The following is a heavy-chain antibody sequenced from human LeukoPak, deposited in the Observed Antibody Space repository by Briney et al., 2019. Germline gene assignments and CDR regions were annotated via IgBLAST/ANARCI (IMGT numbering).Heavy chain of an antibody. CDR2: INPNSGGT. J-gene: IGHJ5*02. D-gene: IGHD2-8*01. Sequence: ASVKVSCKASGYTFTGYYMHWVRQAPGQGLEWMGWINPNSGGTNYAQKFQGRVTMTRDTSISTAYMELSRLRSDDTAVYYCARDRLRVELMVYAINNWFDPWGQGTLVTVSS. CDR1: GYTFTGYY. CDR3: ARDRLRVELMVYAINNWFDP. V-gene: IGHV1-2*02.